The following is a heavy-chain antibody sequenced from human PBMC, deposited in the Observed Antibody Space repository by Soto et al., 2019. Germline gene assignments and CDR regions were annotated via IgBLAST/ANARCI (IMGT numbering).Heavy chain of an antibody. CDR2: ITYNGDNA. J-gene: IGHJ4*02. V-gene: IGHV3-23*01. CDR3: ARYIRGPTPFYFDF. CDR1: GFTFSSYA. D-gene: IGHD2-15*01. Sequence: TVGSLRLSFAASGFTFSSYAMTWVRQAPGKGLDWVSVITYNGDNAYYADSVKGRFTISRDNSKDTLDLQMNSLRADDTAIYYCARYIRGPTPFYFDFWGPGVLVTVSS.